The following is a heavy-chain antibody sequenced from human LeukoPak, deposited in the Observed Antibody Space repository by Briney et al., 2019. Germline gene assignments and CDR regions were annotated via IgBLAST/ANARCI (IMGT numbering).Heavy chain of an antibody. D-gene: IGHD3-16*02. CDR3: TTAGRDYVWGSYRPFHY. Sequence: KTGGSLGLSCAASGFTFSNAWMSWVRQAPGKGLEWVGRIKSKVDGGTTDYGAPVEGRFTISRDDSKNMLYLEMNSLKTEDTAVYYCTTAGRDYVWGSYRPFHYWGQGTLVTISS. CDR2: IKSKVDGGTT. CDR1: GFTFSNAW. J-gene: IGHJ4*02. V-gene: IGHV3-15*01.